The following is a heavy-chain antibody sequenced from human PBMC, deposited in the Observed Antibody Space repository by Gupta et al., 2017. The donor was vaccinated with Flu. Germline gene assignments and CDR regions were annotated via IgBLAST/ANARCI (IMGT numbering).Heavy chain of an antibody. V-gene: IGHV4-34*01. J-gene: IGHJ4*02. CDR3: ARDGGIHVKLYGKKSYYFDY. D-gene: IGHD2-8*01. CDR1: GGSFSGYY. CDR2: INHSGST. Sequence: QVQLQQWGAGLLKPSETLSLTCAVYGGSFSGYYWSWIRQPPGKGLEWIGEINHSGSTNYNPSLKSRVTISVDTSKNQFSLKLSSVTAADTAVYYCARDGGIHVKLYGKKSYYFDYWGQGTLVTVSS.